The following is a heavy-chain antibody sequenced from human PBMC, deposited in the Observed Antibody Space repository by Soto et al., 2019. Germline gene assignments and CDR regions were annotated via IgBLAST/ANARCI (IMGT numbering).Heavy chain of an antibody. Sequence: ASVKVSCKASGYSFTSYGIAWVRQVPGQGPEWMGWISPYNGRTNYAQSVKGRVVMTTDISTNTVYLELRSLRSDDSAIYYCGRRRTDSYAMGVWGQRTTVTVSS. J-gene: IGHJ6*02. CDR3: GRRRTDSYAMGV. D-gene: IGHD5-18*01. V-gene: IGHV1-18*01. CDR2: ISPYNGRT. CDR1: GYSFTSYG.